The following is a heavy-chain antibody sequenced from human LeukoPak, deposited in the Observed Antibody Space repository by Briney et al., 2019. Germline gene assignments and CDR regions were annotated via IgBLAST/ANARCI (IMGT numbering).Heavy chain of an antibody. Sequence: GGSLRLSCAAPGFIFSHYNMNWVRQAPGKGLEWVSSISGLSSNIYYADSVRDRFTISRDNANNSLYLQMNSLRAEDTAVYYCARVARSSGWYAADFWGQGTLVTVSS. J-gene: IGHJ4*02. CDR2: ISGLSSNI. CDR3: ARVARSSGWYAADF. D-gene: IGHD6-19*01. CDR1: GFIFSHYN. V-gene: IGHV3-21*01.